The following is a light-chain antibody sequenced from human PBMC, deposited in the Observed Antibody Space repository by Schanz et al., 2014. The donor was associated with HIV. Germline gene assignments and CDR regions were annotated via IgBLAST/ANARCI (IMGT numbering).Light chain of an antibody. CDR1: NSDVGGYNY. CDR2: EVS. J-gene: IGLJ2*01. V-gene: IGLV2-8*01. CDR3: SSYGGSNNFYVV. Sequence: QSALTQPPSASGSPGQSVTISCTGTNSDVGGYNYVSWYRQHPGKAPKLMIYEVSQRPSGVPDRFSGSKSGNTASLTVSGLQAEDEADYYCSSYGGSNNFYVVFGGGTKLTVL.